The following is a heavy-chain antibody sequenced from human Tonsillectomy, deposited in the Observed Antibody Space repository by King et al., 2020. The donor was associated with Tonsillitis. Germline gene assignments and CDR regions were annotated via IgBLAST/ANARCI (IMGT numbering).Heavy chain of an antibody. J-gene: IGHJ4*02. CDR1: GFTVSSNY. D-gene: IGHD1-26*01. CDR2: IYSGGST. CDR3: ARCGSYETGLDY. V-gene: IGHV3-53*01. Sequence: VQLVESGGGLIQPGGSLRLSCAASGFTVSSNYMSWVRQAPGKGLEWVSVIYSGGSTYYADSVKGRFTISRDNSKNTLYLQMNSLRADETAVYYCARCGSYETGLDYWGQGTLVTVSS.